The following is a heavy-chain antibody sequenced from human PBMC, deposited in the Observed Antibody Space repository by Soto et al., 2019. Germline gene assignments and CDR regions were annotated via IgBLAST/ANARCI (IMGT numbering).Heavy chain of an antibody. D-gene: IGHD3-10*01. CDR1: GYTFTGYY. CDR2: INPNSGGT. Sequence: QVQLVQSGAELKKPGASVKVSCKASGYTFTGYYMHWVRQAPGQGLEWMGWINPNSGGTNYAQKFQGRVTMTRDTSISTAYMELSRLRSDDTAVYYCAREGMAYYYGSGSFIDYWGQGTLVTVSS. CDR3: AREGMAYYYGSGSFIDY. J-gene: IGHJ4*02. V-gene: IGHV1-2*02.